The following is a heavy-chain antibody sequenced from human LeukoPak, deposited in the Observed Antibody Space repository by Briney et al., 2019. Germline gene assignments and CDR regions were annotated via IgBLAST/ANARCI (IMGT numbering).Heavy chain of an antibody. Sequence: ASVKVSCKASGYTFTSYGISWVRQAPGQGLEWMGWISAYNGNTNYAQKLQGRVTMTTDTSTSTAYMELRSLRSDDTTVSYCARGAGGSTRRYVALCVLSFDPWGQGTLVTVSS. D-gene: IGHD2-2*01. CDR3: ARGAGGSTRRYVALCVLSFDP. CDR1: GYTFTSYG. V-gene: IGHV1-18*01. CDR2: ISAYNGNT. J-gene: IGHJ5*02.